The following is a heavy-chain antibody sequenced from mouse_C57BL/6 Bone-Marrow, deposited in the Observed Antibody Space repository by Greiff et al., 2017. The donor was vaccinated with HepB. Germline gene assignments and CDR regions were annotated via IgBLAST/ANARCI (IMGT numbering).Heavy chain of an antibody. CDR1: GCSITSGYY. CDR3: ARAWYFDV. CDR2: ISYDGSN. J-gene: IGHJ1*03. Sequence: VQLQQSGPGLVKPSQSLSLTCSVTGCSITSGYYWNWIRQFPGNKLEWMGYISYDGSNNYNPSLKNRISITRDTSKNQFFLKLNSVTTEDTATYYCARAWYFDVWGTGTTVTVSS. V-gene: IGHV3-6*01.